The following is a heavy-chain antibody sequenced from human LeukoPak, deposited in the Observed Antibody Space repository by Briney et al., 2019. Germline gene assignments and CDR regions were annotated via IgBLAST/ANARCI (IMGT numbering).Heavy chain of an antibody. CDR2: IIPIFGTA. D-gene: IGHD3-22*01. CDR1: GGTFSSYA. CDR3: ARDLHSPYYYDSSGYYPFGY. J-gene: IGHJ4*02. V-gene: IGHV1-69*13. Sequence: SVKVSCKASGGTFSSYAISWVRQAPGQGLEWMGGIIPIFGTANYAQKFQGRVTITADESTSTAYMELSSLRSEDTAVYYCARDLHSPYYYDSSGYYPFGYWGQGTLVTVSS.